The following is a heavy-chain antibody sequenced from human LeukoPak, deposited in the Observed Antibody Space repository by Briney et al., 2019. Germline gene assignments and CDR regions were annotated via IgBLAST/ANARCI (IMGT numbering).Heavy chain of an antibody. J-gene: IGHJ4*02. D-gene: IGHD3-10*01. V-gene: IGHV4-4*02. CDR2: IYHSGST. CDR1: GGSISNNNW. Sequence: SETLSLTCGVSGGSISNNNWWSWVRQPPGKGLEWIGEIYHSGSTNYNPSLKSRVTISLDKSKNQFSLKLSSVTAADTAVYYCARTRYYYNSRSYGAPYYFDYWGQGTLVTVSS. CDR3: ARTRYYYNSRSYGAPYYFDY.